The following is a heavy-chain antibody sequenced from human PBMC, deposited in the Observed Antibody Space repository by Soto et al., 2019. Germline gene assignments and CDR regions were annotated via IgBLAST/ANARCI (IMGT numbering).Heavy chain of an antibody. CDR3: ARIPLYYDILTGYHHYYYMDV. V-gene: IGHV1-18*01. CDR1: GSSITSYD. CDR2: IIAYKGNT. J-gene: IGHJ6*03. Sequence: GASVKGSCRVSGSSITSYDSSGVRQAPGQGLEWMGLIIAYKGNTNYAQKLQGRVTMTTDTSTSTAYMELRSLRSYDTAVYYCARIPLYYDILTGYHHYYYMDVWG. D-gene: IGHD3-9*01.